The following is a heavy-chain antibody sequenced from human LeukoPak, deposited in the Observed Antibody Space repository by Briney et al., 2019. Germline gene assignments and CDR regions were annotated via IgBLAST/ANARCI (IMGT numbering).Heavy chain of an antibody. J-gene: IGHJ3*02. CDR3: ARDYPTYCSGGSCYSDAFDI. Sequence: SETLSLTCTVSGGSISSYFWSWIRQPAGKGLEWIRRIYTSGSTNYNPSLKSRVTMSVDTTKNQFSLKLSTVTAADTAVYYCARDYPTYCSGGSCYSDAFDIWGQGTMVTVSS. D-gene: IGHD2-15*01. V-gene: IGHV4-4*07. CDR2: IYTSGST. CDR1: GGSISSYF.